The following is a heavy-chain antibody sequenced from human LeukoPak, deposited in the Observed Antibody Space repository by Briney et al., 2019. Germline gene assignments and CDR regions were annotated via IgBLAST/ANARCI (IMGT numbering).Heavy chain of an antibody. CDR1: FTSLA. CDR2: IGGNGDSA. D-gene: IGHD2-15*01. V-gene: IGHV3-23*01. Sequence: FTSLAMTWVPQAPRESREWVAAIGGNGDSAYYADSVKGRFTISRDNSKNTLYLQMNSLRAEDTAVYYWAKDGTRGHCSSDSCYFGFDPWGQGTLVTVSS. CDR3: AKDGTRGHCSSDSCYFGFDP. J-gene: IGHJ5*02.